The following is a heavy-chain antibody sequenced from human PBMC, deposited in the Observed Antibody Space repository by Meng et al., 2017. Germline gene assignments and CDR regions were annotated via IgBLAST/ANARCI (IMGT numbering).Heavy chain of an antibody. CDR2: IIPIFGTA. J-gene: IGHJ4*02. D-gene: IGHD1-1*01. CDR1: GGTFSSYA. Sequence: SVKVSCKASGGTFSSYAISWVRQAPGQGLEWMGGIIPIFGTANYAQKFQGRVTITADKSTSTAYMELSSLRSEDTAVYYCATRDTMTPLRTTGSLGYWGQGTLVTVSS. V-gene: IGHV1-69*06. CDR3: ATRDTMTPLRTTGSLGY.